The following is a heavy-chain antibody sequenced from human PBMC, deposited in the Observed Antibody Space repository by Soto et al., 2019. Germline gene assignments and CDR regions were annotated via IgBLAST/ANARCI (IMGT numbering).Heavy chain of an antibody. CDR3: ARDATTSVEPAAIVPHY. D-gene: IGHD2-2*01. Sequence: QVQLVQSGAEVKKPGASVKVSCKASGYTFTSYGISWVRQAPGQGLEWMGWISAYNGNTNYAQKLQGRVTMTTATSTSTADMELMSLRSDDTSVYYCARDATTSVEPAAIVPHYWGQGTLVTVSS. CDR2: ISAYNGNT. CDR1: GYTFTSYG. V-gene: IGHV1-18*01. J-gene: IGHJ4*02.